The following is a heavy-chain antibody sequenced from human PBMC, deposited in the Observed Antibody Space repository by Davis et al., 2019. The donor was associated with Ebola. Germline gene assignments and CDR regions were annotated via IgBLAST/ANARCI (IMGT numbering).Heavy chain of an antibody. Sequence: ASVKVSCKASGYTFTSYAMHWVRQAPGQRLEWMGWINAGNGNTKYSQKFQGRVTITRDTSASTAYMELRSLRSDDTAVYYCAREQLGYCSGGSCYFDYWGQGTLVTASS. CDR1: GYTFTSYA. J-gene: IGHJ4*02. CDR3: AREQLGYCSGGSCYFDY. V-gene: IGHV1-3*01. CDR2: INAGNGNT. D-gene: IGHD2-15*01.